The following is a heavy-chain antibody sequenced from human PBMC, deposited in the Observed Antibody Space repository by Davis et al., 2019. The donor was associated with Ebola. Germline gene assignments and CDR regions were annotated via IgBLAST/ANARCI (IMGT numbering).Heavy chain of an antibody. CDR3: AALFSGSYLAYVDV. V-gene: IGHV4-61*08. J-gene: IGHJ6*03. CDR1: SGSVNSNVYS. CDR2: IYNRGTT. D-gene: IGHD1-26*01. Sequence: MPSETLSLTCTVASGSVNSNVYSWNWIRQSPAKGLAWIGFIYNRGTTNYNPSLNSRVTISKDTSRNQFSLELRSVTAADTAVYYCAALFSGSYLAYVDVWGKGTTVTVS.